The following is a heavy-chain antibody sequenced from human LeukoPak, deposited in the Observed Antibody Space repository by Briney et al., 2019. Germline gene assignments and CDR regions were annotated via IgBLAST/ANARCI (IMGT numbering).Heavy chain of an antibody. CDR2: INSDGSTA. D-gene: IGHD5-18*01. CDR3: APEGGSSYDY. V-gene: IGHV3-74*01. J-gene: IGHJ4*02. Sequence: GGSLRLSCAASGFTFSSYAMHWVRQAPGKGLVWVSRINSDGSTADYADAVKGRFTISRDNAKSTLYLEMNSLRADDTGLYYCAPEGGSSYDYWGQGTLVTVSS. CDR1: GFTFSSYA.